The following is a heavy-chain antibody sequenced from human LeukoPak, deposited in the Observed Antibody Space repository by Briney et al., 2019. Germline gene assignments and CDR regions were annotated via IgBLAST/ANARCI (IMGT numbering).Heavy chain of an antibody. CDR2: INTSGGTT. CDR1: GFTFSSYS. V-gene: IGHV3-21*01. CDR3: ARDKSCSGGSCYQNRPNAFDI. J-gene: IGHJ3*02. Sequence: GGSLRLSCAVSGFTFSSYSMNWVRQAPGKGLEWVSTINTSGGTTYYADSVKGRFTVSRDNAKNSLYLQMNSLRAEDTAVYYCARDKSCSGGSCYQNRPNAFDIWGQGTMVTVSS. D-gene: IGHD2-15*01.